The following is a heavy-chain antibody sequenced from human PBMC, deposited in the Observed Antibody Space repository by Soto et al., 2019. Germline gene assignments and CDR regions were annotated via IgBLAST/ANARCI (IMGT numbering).Heavy chain of an antibody. J-gene: IGHJ6*03. CDR3: ARAGSTKTHYYYYMDV. Sequence: PSETLSLTCTVSGGSISSYYWSWIRQPPGKGLEWIGYIYYSGSTNYNPSLKSRVTISVDTSKNQFSLKLSSVTAADTAVYYCARAGSTKTHYYYYMDVWGKGTTVTVS. CDR2: IYYSGST. V-gene: IGHV4-59*01. D-gene: IGHD3-10*01. CDR1: GGSISSYY.